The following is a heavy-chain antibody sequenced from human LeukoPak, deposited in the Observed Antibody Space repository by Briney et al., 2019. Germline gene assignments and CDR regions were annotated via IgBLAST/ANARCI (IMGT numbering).Heavy chain of an antibody. J-gene: IGHJ4*02. CDR3: ARHDSLGSSWPRPFDY. D-gene: IGHD6-13*01. CDR1: GYSFTSYW. CDR2: TYPGDSDT. Sequence: GESLKISCKGSGYSFTSYWIGWVRQMPGKGLEWMGITYPGDSDTKYSPSFQGQVTISADKSISTAYLQWSSLKASDTAMYYCARHDSLGSSWPRPFDYWGQGTLVTVSS. V-gene: IGHV5-51*01.